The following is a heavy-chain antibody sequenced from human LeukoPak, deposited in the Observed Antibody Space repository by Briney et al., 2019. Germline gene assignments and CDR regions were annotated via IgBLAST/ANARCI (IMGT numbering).Heavy chain of an antibody. CDR2: ISAYNGNT. CDR1: GYTFTSYG. V-gene: IGHV1-18*01. Sequence: ASVKVSCKASGYTFTSYGISWVRQAPGQGLEWMGWISAYNGNTNYAQKLQGRVTMTTDTSTSTAYMELRSLRSDDTAVYYCARRGGPYCSSTSRPGDYWGQGTLVTVSS. CDR3: ARRGGPYCSSTSRPGDY. J-gene: IGHJ4*02. D-gene: IGHD2-2*01.